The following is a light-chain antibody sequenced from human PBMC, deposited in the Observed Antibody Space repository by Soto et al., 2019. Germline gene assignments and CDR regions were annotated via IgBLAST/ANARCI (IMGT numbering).Light chain of an antibody. CDR1: KLGDKF. V-gene: IGLV3-1*01. J-gene: IGLJ2*01. Sequence: SYELTQPPSVSVSPGQTASITCSGDKLGDKFACWYQQKPGQSPVLVIYQDRKRPSGIPERFSGSNSGNTATLTIGGAQAMDEADYYCQAWDSSTENVVFGGGTQLTVL. CDR3: QAWDSSTENVV. CDR2: QDR.